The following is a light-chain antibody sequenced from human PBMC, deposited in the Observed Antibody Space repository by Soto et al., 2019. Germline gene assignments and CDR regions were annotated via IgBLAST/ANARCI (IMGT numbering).Light chain of an antibody. Sequence: DIVMTQSPDSLAVSLGERATINCKSSQSVLYSSNNKNYLAWYQQKPGQPPKLLISCASTRESGVPDRFSGSGSGTDFTLTISSLQAEDVAVYYCQQYFGSPPRTFGQGTKVEIK. V-gene: IGKV4-1*01. J-gene: IGKJ1*01. CDR1: QSVLYSSNNKNY. CDR2: CAS. CDR3: QQYFGSPPRT.